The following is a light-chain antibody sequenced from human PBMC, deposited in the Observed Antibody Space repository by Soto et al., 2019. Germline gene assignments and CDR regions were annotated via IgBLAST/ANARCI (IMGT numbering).Light chain of an antibody. J-gene: IGKJ1*01. CDR2: GAS. CDR3: QHYNSYSEA. CDR1: QSVDNH. Sequence: EIVMTQSPATLSLSPGERATLSCRASQSVDNHLAWYQQKPGQAPRLLIYGASSRATGIPDRFSGSGSGTEFTLTISSLQPDDFATYYCQHYNSYSEAFGQGTKVDIK. V-gene: IGKV3D-15*01.